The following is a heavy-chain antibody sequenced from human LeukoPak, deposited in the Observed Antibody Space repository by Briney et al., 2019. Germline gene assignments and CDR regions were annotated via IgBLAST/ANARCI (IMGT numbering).Heavy chain of an antibody. D-gene: IGHD3-22*01. V-gene: IGHV1-2*02. J-gene: IGHJ4*02. Sequence: ASVKVSFKSSGYTFTGYYMHWVRQPPAQGLEWMGWVNPYSGGTKYAQKFQGRVTMTRDTSFSTVYMELSSLRSDDTAVYYCARWDYYDASAYSGDFDYWGQGTLVTVSS. CDR2: VNPYSGGT. CDR3: ARWDYYDASAYSGDFDY. CDR1: GYTFTGYY.